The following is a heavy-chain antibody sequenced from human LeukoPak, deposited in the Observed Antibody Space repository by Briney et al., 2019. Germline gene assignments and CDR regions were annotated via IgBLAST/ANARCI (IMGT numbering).Heavy chain of an antibody. D-gene: IGHD3-10*01. V-gene: IGHV4-39*01. CDR2: IYYSGSI. Sequence: SQTLSLTCAVSGGSISSSSYYWGWIRQPPGKGLEWIGSIYYSGSIYYNPSLKSRVTISVDTSKNQFSLKLSSVTAADTAVYYCARGVESSTLRITMVRGPDAFDIWGQGTMVTVSS. CDR1: GGSISSSSYY. J-gene: IGHJ3*02. CDR3: ARGVESSTLRITMVRGPDAFDI.